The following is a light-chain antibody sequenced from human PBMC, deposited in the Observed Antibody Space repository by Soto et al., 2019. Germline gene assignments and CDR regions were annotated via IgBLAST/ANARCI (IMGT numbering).Light chain of an antibody. CDR1: SSDVGGYNY. V-gene: IGLV2-8*01. CDR3: SSYAGSNNLVV. Sequence: QSVLTQPPSASGSPGQSVTISCTGTSSDVGGYNYVSWYQQHPGKAPKLMIYEVSKRPSGVPDRFSGSKSGNTASLTVSGLQAEDEADYCCSSYAGSNNLVVFGGGTQLTVL. J-gene: IGLJ2*01. CDR2: EVS.